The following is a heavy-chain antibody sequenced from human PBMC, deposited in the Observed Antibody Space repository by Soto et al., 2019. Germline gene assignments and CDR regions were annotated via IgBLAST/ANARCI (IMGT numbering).Heavy chain of an antibody. CDR3: ARGPGYSSGPY. D-gene: IGHD6-19*01. J-gene: IGHJ4*02. CDR1: GGSISSGGHY. Sequence: SKTLSLTCTLSGGSISSGGHYWSWIRQHPGKGLEWIGYIYYSGSTYYNPSLKSRVTISVDTSKNQFSLKLSSVTAADTAVYYCARGPGYSSGPYWGQGTLVTVSS. CDR2: IYYSGST. V-gene: IGHV4-30-4*08.